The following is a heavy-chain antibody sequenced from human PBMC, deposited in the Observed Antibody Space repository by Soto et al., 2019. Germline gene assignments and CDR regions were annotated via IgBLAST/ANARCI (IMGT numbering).Heavy chain of an antibody. J-gene: IGHJ4*02. V-gene: IGHV4-30-4*01. CDR1: GGSISSGDYY. Sequence: SETLSLTCTVSGGSISSGDYYWSWIRQPPGKGLEWIGYIYYTGSTYYNPSLKSRVTISVDTSKNQFSLKLSSVTAADTAVYYCARAYSGYDSDYWGQGTLVTVSS. CDR2: IYYTGST. CDR3: ARAYSGYDSDY. D-gene: IGHD5-12*01.